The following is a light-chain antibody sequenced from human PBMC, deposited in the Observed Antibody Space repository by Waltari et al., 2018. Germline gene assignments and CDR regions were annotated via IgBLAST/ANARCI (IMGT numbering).Light chain of an antibody. CDR2: RNN. CDR1: SSNIGSNY. CDR3: AAWDDSLSGLVV. Sequence: QSVLTQPPSASGPPGQRVTISGSGSSSNIGSNYVYWYQQLPGTAPTLPIYRNNQRPSGVPDRFSGSKSGTSASLAISGLRSEDEADYYCAAWDDSLSGLVVFGGGTKLTVL. V-gene: IGLV1-47*01. J-gene: IGLJ2*01.